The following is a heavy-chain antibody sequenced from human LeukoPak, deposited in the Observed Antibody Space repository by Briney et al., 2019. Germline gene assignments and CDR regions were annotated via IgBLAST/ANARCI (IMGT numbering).Heavy chain of an antibody. Sequence: RGTLRLSCAASGFALCSEWMSWARQAPGKGLEWVANRKQDGSEKHYVDSVKGRFTISRDNAKNSLYLQMNSLRADDTAVYYCARGHGSSWRGYFDYWGQGTLVTVSS. CDR3: ARGHGSSWRGYFDY. J-gene: IGHJ4*02. CDR1: GFALCSEW. V-gene: IGHV3-7*04. D-gene: IGHD6-13*01. CDR2: RKQDGSEK.